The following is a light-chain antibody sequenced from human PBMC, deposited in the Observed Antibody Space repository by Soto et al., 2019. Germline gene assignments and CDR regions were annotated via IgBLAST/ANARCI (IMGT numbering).Light chain of an antibody. Sequence: IVLTQSPGTLSLSPGERATLSCRASQSVSSTFLAWYHQKPGQAPMLLIYGASTRATGIPDRFIGSGSGTDFTLTISRLEPEDFAVYYCQQYGRSLYTFGPGTKLEIK. V-gene: IGKV3-20*01. CDR2: GAS. J-gene: IGKJ2*01. CDR1: QSVSSTF. CDR3: QQYGRSLYT.